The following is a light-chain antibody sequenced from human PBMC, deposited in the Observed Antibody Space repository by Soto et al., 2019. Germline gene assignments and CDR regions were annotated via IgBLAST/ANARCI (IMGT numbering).Light chain of an antibody. J-gene: IGLJ2*01. CDR2: EVS. Sequence: QSALTQPASVSGSHGQSITISCTGTSSDVGGYNYVSWYQQHPGKATKLMIYEVSNRPSGVSNRFSGSKSGNTASLTISGLQAEDEADYYCSSYTSSSTVVFGGGTKLTVL. CDR1: SSDVGGYNY. CDR3: SSYTSSSTVV. V-gene: IGLV2-14*01.